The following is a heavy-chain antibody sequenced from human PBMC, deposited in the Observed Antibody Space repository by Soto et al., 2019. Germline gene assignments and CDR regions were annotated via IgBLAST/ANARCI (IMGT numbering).Heavy chain of an antibody. J-gene: IGHJ4*02. Sequence: QLQESGPGLVKPSQTLSLTCTVSGASINSGGYHWSWIRQHPGKGLEWIGYIFYSGTTYYNPSLRSRLPISTDTSKTQFSLKLSFVTAADTAVYYWAREIGISGDYGPEYWGQGTLVTVSS. V-gene: IGHV4-31*03. CDR1: GASINSGGYH. CDR2: IFYSGTT. CDR3: AREIGISGDYGPEY. D-gene: IGHD4-17*01.